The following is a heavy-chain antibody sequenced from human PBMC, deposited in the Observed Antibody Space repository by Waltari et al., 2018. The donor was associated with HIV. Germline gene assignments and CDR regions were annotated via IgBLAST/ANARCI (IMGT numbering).Heavy chain of an antibody. CDR3: ASGYDSSGHYVEF. V-gene: IGHV1-69*13. CDR1: RGSFSSYP. Sequence: QVQLVQSGAEVKKPGSSVKVSCKASRGSFSSYPINWVRQAPGQGLEWVGGIIPFFTTANYAQKFQGRVTITADASTSAAYMEVSSLRSEDTAVYYCASGYDSSGHYVEFWGQGTLVTVSS. D-gene: IGHD3-22*01. CDR2: IIPFFTTA. J-gene: IGHJ4*02.